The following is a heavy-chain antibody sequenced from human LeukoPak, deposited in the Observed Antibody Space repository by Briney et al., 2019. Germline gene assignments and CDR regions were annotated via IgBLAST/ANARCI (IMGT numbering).Heavy chain of an antibody. CDR3: ARGIDFWSGYYNWFDP. D-gene: IGHD3-3*01. J-gene: IGHJ5*02. Sequence: SQTLSLTCTVSGGSISSGDYYWSWIRQPPGKGLELIGYIYYSGSTYYNPSLKSRVTISVDTSKNQFSLKLSSVTAADTAVYYCARGIDFWSGYYNWFDPCGQGTLVTVSS. V-gene: IGHV4-30-4*08. CDR1: GGSISSGDYY. CDR2: IYYSGST.